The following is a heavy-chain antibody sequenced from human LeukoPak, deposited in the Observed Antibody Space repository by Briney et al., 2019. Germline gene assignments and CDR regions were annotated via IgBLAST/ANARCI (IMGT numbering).Heavy chain of an antibody. CDR2: IYSDGTT. V-gene: IGHV3-53*01. D-gene: IGHD4-23*01. CDR3: ARDADYGGSPDAFDV. J-gene: IGHJ3*01. Sequence: PGGSLRLSCAASGFTVSSNHMSWVRQAPGKGLKWVSIIYSDGTTYYADSVKGRFTISIDNSQNTLYPQMTTLRAEDTAVYYCARDADYGGSPDAFDVWGRGTIVTVSS. CDR1: GFTVSSNH.